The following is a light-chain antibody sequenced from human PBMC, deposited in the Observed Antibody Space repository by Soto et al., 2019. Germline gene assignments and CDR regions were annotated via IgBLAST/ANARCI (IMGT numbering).Light chain of an antibody. J-gene: IGKJ2*01. CDR1: RSVSRY. Sequence: EIVLTQSPATLSLSPGERATISCRASRSVSRYLGWYQQKHGQAPRLLIYDASNRQTGIPARFSGSGYGTAFTLTINSLQPEDLAVYYCPQRSDAPHTFGQGTKLEIK. CDR2: DAS. CDR3: PQRSDAPHT. V-gene: IGKV3-11*01.